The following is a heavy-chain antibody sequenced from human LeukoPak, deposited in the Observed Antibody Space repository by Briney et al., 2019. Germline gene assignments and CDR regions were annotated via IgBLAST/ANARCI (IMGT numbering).Heavy chain of an antibody. CDR2: LYSSGGA. Sequence: SENLSLTCTVSGGSITGYYWSWIRQPAGKGLEWVGRLYSSGGAVYNPSLKSRVTLSADTSKGQLSLKLTSVTAADTAVYFCARGPHFSRGEHFDYSGLGILVTVSS. CDR3: ARGPHFSRGEHFDY. V-gene: IGHV4-4*07. D-gene: IGHD4-11*01. CDR1: GGSITGYY. J-gene: IGHJ4*02.